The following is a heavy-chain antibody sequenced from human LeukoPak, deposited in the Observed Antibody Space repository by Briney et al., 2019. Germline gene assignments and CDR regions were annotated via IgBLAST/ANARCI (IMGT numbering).Heavy chain of an antibody. V-gene: IGHV3-30*02. J-gene: IGHJ4*02. D-gene: IGHD3-10*01. CDR2: IRSDVTSK. CDR1: GFTFRNYA. Sequence: GGSLRLSCATSGFTFRNYAMHWVRQAPGKGLEWVTLIRSDVTSKYYADSVKGRFTISRDNSKNTLYLQMNSLRAEDTAVYYCANSRAYFDYWGQGTLVTVSS. CDR3: ANSRAYFDY.